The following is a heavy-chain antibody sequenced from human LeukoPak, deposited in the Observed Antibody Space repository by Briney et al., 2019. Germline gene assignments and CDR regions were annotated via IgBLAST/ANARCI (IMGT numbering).Heavy chain of an antibody. Sequence: GGSLRLFCAASGFTFSSYAMSWVRQAPGKGVEGVGFIRSKAYGGTTEYAASVKGRFTISRDDSKSIAYLQMNSLKTEDTAVYYCTRVSYFFGDPLDYWGQGTLVTVSS. J-gene: IGHJ4*02. CDR2: IRSKAYGGTT. CDR1: GFTFSSYA. V-gene: IGHV3-49*04. D-gene: IGHD3-16*01. CDR3: TRVSYFFGDPLDY.